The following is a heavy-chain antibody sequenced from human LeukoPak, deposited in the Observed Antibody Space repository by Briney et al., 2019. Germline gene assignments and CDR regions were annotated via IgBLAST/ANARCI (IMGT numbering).Heavy chain of an antibody. CDR2: IYYSGST. CDR3: ASQAGY. J-gene: IGHJ4*02. D-gene: IGHD6-25*01. V-gene: IGHV4-59*08. CDR1: GGSISSYY. Sequence: SETLSLTCTVSGGSISSYYWSWIRQPPGKGLEWIGYIYYSGSTNYNPSLKSRVTISVDTSKNQFSLKLSSVTAAYTAVYYCASQAGYWGQGTLVTVSS.